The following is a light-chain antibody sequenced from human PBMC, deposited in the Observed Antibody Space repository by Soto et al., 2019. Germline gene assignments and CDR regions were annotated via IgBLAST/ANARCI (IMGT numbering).Light chain of an antibody. CDR2: GAS. CDR3: QQYDKWPPT. J-gene: IGKJ2*01. CDR1: QSVSSN. Sequence: EIVMTQSPATLSVSPGERATLSCSASQSVSSNLAWYQQKPAQPPRLLIYGASTRATGIPARFSGSGSGTEFTLTISSLQSEDFAVYYCQQYDKWPPTFGQGTKLEIK. V-gene: IGKV3-15*01.